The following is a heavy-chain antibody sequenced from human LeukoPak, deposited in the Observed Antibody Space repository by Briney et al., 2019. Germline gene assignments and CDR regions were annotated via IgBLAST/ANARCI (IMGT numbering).Heavy chain of an antibody. D-gene: IGHD5-12*01. Sequence: GGSLRLSCAASGFTFSSYGMHWVRQAPGKGLEWVASIRYDGSNKYYADSVKGRFTISRDNSKNTLYLQMNSLRAEDTAVYYCAKDKWPPRPPENAWYFDYWGQGTLVTVSS. V-gene: IGHV3-30*02. CDR2: IRYDGSNK. CDR3: AKDKWPPRPPENAWYFDY. J-gene: IGHJ4*02. CDR1: GFTFSSYG.